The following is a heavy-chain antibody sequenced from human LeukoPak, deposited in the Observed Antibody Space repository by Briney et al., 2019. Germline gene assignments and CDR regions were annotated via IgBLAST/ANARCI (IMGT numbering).Heavy chain of an antibody. CDR3: ARAGYTAMGPFDY. J-gene: IGHJ4*02. Sequence: SVKVSCKASGGTFSSYTISWVRQAPGQGLEWMGRIIPILGIANYAQKFQGRVTITADESTSTAYMELSSLRSEDTAVYYCARAGYTAMGPFDYWGQGTLVTVSS. CDR2: IIPILGIA. CDR1: GGTFSSYT. V-gene: IGHV1-69*02. D-gene: IGHD5-18*01.